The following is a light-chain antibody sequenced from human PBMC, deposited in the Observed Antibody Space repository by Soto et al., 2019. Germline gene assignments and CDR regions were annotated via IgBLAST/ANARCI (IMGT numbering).Light chain of an antibody. V-gene: IGLV2-11*01. CDR2: DVT. CDR1: SSDVGGYKY. CDR3: CSYAGSYTHV. Sequence: QSALTQPRSVSGSPGQSVTISCTGTSSDVGGYKYVSWYQHHPGKAPRLMIYDVTKRPSGVPDRFSGSKSGNTASLTISGLQADDEADYFCCSYAGSYTHVFGTGTKVTLL. J-gene: IGLJ1*01.